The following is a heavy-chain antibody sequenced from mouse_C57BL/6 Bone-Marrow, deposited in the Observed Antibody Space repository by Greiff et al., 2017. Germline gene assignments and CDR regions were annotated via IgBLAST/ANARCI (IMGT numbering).Heavy chain of an antibody. CDR3: ASRLWLRPLDY. V-gene: IGHV1-7*01. Sequence: QVQLQQPGAELAKPGASVKLSCKASGYTFTSYWMHWVKQRPGQGLEWIGYINPSSGYTKYNQKFKDKDTLTADKSSSTAYMQLSSLTYEDSAVYYCASRLWLRPLDYWGQGTTLTVSS. D-gene: IGHD2-2*01. CDR1: GYTFTSYW. J-gene: IGHJ2*01. CDR2: INPSSGYT.